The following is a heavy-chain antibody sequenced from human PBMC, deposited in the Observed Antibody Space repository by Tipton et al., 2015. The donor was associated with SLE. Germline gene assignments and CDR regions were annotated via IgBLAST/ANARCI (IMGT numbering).Heavy chain of an antibody. Sequence: TLSLTCTVSGGSISSYYWSWIRQPPGKGLEWIGYIYYSGSTNYNPSLKSRVTISVDTSKNQFSLKLSSVTAADTALYFCARLAGRRFPFDSWGQGILVTVSS. CDR3: ARLAGRRFPFDS. D-gene: IGHD6-6*01. CDR2: IYYSGST. CDR1: GGSISSYY. J-gene: IGHJ4*02. V-gene: IGHV4-59*12.